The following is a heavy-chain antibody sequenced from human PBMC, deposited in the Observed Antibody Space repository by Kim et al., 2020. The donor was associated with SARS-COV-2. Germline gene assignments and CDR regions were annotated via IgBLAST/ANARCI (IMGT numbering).Heavy chain of an antibody. CDR1: GFTFSSYS. CDR3: PSEVYYDSSGYDY. V-gene: IGHV3-48*02. J-gene: IGHJ4*02. CDR2: ISSSSSTI. D-gene: IGHD3-22*01. Sequence: GGSLRLSCAASGFTFSSYSMNWVRQAPGKGLEWVSYISSSSSTIYYADSVKGRFTISRDNAKNSLYLQMNSLRDRDTAVYYCPSEVYYDSSGYDYWGEGTLLAAAS.